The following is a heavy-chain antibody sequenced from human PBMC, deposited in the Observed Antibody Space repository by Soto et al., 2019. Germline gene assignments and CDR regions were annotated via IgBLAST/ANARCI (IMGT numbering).Heavy chain of an antibody. CDR3: ARDGGTRHYYYGMDV. CDR2: IIPIFGTA. D-gene: IGHD1-1*01. V-gene: IGHV1-69*13. J-gene: IGHJ6*02. Sequence: SVKVSCKASGGTFSSYAISWVRQAPGQGLEWMGGIIPIFGTANYAQKFQGRVTITADESTSTAYMELSSLRSEDTDVYYCARDGGTRHYYYGMDVWGQGTMVTASS. CDR1: GGTFSSYA.